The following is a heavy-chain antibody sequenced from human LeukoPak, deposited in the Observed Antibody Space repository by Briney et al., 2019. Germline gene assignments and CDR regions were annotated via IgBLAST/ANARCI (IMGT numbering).Heavy chain of an antibody. CDR2: ISGSGGST. CDR3: AKDGYCSSTSCRATPFDP. Sequence: GGSLRLSCAASGFTFSSYSMNWVRQAPGKGLEWVSAISGSGGSTYYADSVKGRFTISRDNSKNTLYLQMNSLRAEDTAVYYCAKDGYCSSTSCRATPFDPWGQGTLVTVSS. J-gene: IGHJ5*02. V-gene: IGHV3-23*01. CDR1: GFTFSSYS. D-gene: IGHD2-2*03.